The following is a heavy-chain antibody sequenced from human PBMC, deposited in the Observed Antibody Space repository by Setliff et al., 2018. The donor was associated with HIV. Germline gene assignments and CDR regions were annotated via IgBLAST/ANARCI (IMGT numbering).Heavy chain of an antibody. Sequence: GESLKISCKGSGYSFTSYWIAWVRQTPGKGLEWMGIIYPGDADTRYSPSFQGQVTLSADKSISTAYLQWSSLKASDTAMYYCARLSVVTATRIYYFDYWGQGTLVTVSS. CDR1: GYSFTSYW. D-gene: IGHD2-21*02. V-gene: IGHV5-51*01. J-gene: IGHJ4*02. CDR2: IYPGDADT. CDR3: ARLSVVTATRIYYFDY.